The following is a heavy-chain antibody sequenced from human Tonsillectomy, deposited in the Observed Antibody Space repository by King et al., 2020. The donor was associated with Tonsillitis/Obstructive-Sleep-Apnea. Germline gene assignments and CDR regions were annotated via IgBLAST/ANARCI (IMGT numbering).Heavy chain of an antibody. Sequence: VQLVESGAEVKKPGASVKVSCKASGYTFTIYYIHWVRQAPGQGLEWMGIINPSGGSTSYAQKFQGRVTMTRDTSTSTVYMELSSLRSDDTAVYYCARDFFDTSGSFDYWGQGTLVTVSP. CDR1: GYTFTIYY. CDR2: INPSGGST. D-gene: IGHD3-22*01. CDR3: ARDFFDTSGSFDY. J-gene: IGHJ4*02. V-gene: IGHV1-46*01.